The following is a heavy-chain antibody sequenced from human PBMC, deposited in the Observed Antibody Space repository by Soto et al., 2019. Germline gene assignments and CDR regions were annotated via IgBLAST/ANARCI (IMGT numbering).Heavy chain of an antibody. V-gene: IGHV3-72*01. CDR1: GFTFSDHY. Sequence: EVQLVESGGGLVQPGGSLRLSCAASGFTFSDHYMDWVRQAPGKGLEWVGRSRNKANSYTTEYAASVKGRFTISRDDSETSVHLQMNSLKIEDTAVYFCIRPMTGTTRGFDYWGQGTLVTVSS. CDR2: SRNKANSYTT. CDR3: IRPMTGTTRGFDY. D-gene: IGHD1-1*01. J-gene: IGHJ4*02.